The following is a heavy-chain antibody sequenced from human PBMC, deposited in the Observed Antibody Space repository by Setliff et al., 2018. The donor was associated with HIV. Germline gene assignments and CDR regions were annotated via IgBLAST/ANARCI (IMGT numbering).Heavy chain of an antibody. J-gene: IGHJ3*01. Sequence: ASGFTLSVYGMHWVRQAPGKGLEWVAVLWYDGGKKHYADSLKGRFTISRDDSKNTLYLQMNSLRAEDTALYYCARGQFRLRPDSLDLWGQGTLVTVSS. CDR3: ARGQFRLRPDSLDL. CDR2: LWYDGGKK. V-gene: IGHV3-33*01. CDR1: GFTLSVYG. D-gene: IGHD2-21*01.